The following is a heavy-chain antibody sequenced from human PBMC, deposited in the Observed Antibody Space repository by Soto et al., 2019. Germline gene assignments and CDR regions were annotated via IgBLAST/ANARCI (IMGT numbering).Heavy chain of an antibody. Sequence: QVTLKESGPVLVKPTETLTLTCTVSGFSLSNARMGVSWIRQPPGKALEWLAHIFSNDEKSYSTSLKSRLTISNDTSKSQVVLTMANMDPVDTATYYCARIQSRTIFGVVPFDDWGQGTLVTVSS. CDR3: ARIQSRTIFGVVPFDD. CDR2: IFSNDEK. V-gene: IGHV2-26*01. CDR1: GFSLSNARMG. D-gene: IGHD3-3*01. J-gene: IGHJ4*02.